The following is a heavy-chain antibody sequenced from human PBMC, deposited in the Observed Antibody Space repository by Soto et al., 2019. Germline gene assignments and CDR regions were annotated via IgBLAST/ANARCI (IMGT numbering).Heavy chain of an antibody. CDR3: ARAIHGYNYRVDF. CDR2: ITPVFETP. Sequence: QVQLVQSGAEVKQPGSSVKVACKASGGTFTSDAISWVRQAPGQGLEWMGGITPVFETPNYARKFQGRVTITADESTGTAYMELSSLRSEDTAVYYCARAIHGYNYRVDFWGQGTTVTVSS. D-gene: IGHD5-12*01. J-gene: IGHJ6*02. CDR1: GGTFTSDA. V-gene: IGHV1-69*01.